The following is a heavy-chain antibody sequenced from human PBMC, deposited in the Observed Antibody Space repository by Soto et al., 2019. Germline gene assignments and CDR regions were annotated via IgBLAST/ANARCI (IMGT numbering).Heavy chain of an antibody. CDR1: GFTFSSYS. CDR2: ISSSSSYI. V-gene: IGHV3-21*01. J-gene: IGHJ3*02. Sequence: EVQLVESGGGLVKPGGSLRLSCAASGFTFSSYSMNWVRQAPGKGLEWVLSISSSSSYIYYADSVKGRFTISRDNAKNSLYLQMNSLRAEDTAVYYCARVSWRDIVVVPGAFDIWGQGTMVTVSS. CDR3: ARVSWRDIVVVPGAFDI. D-gene: IGHD2-2*01.